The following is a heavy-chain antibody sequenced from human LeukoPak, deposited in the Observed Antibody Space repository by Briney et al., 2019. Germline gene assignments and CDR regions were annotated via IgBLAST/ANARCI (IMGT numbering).Heavy chain of an antibody. D-gene: IGHD2-2*01. Sequence: GASVKVSCKASGYTFTDYFIHWVRQAPGQGPEWMGRMNPKNGDTNYAQKFQGRVTITADESTSTACMELSSLRSEDTAVYYCARDVTNIVVVPAAIWFDPWGQGTLVTVSS. CDR2: MNPKNGDT. V-gene: IGHV1-2*06. J-gene: IGHJ5*02. CDR3: ARDVTNIVVVPAAIWFDP. CDR1: GYTFTDYF.